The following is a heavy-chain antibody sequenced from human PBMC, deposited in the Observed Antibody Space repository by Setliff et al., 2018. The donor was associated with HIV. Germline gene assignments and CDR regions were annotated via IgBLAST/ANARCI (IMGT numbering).Heavy chain of an antibody. V-gene: IGHV4-39*01. CDR1: GGPFSSSSYY. CDR3: ASLDGSESPYIYYYYMDV. CDR2: LRPSGNT. J-gene: IGHJ6*03. Sequence: SETLSLTCTVSGGPFSSSSYYWGWIRQPPGKGLEWIGSLRPSGNTYYNPSLKSRVTISVDTSKNQFALKLSSVTAADTAVYYCASLDGSESPYIYYYYMDVWGKGTTVTVSS. D-gene: IGHD3-10*01.